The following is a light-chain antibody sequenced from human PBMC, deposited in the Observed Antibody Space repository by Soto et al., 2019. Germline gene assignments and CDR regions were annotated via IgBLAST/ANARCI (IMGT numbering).Light chain of an antibody. CDR2: AAS. J-gene: IGKJ1*01. Sequence: DIQMTQSPASVSASVGDRGPITCRASQSISSYLNWYQQKPGKAPKLLIYAASSLQSGVPSRFSGSGSGTDFTLTISSLQPEDFATYYCQQSYSTPWTFGQGTKVDIK. CDR1: QSISSY. CDR3: QQSYSTPWT. V-gene: IGKV1-39*01.